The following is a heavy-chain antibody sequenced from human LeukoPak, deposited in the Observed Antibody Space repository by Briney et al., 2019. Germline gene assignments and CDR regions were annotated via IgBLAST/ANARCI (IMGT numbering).Heavy chain of an antibody. V-gene: IGHV3-49*03. Sequence: GGSLRLSCTASGFTFGDYAMSWFHQAPGKGLEWVGFIRSKAYGGTTEYAASVKGRFTISRDDSKSIAYLQMNSLKTEDTAVYYCTRTTEAGTHYFDYWGQGTLVTVSS. CDR2: IRSKAYGGTT. CDR3: TRTTEAGTHYFDY. D-gene: IGHD4-11*01. J-gene: IGHJ4*02. CDR1: GFTFGDYA.